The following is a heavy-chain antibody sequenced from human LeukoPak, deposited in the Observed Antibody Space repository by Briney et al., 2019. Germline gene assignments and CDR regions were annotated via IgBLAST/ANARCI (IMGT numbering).Heavy chain of an antibody. D-gene: IGHD3-10*01. CDR3: RLLWFGESLPMIPDAFDI. V-gene: IGHV7-4-1*02. J-gene: IGHJ3*02. CDR2: INTNTGNP. CDR1: GYTFTIYA. Sequence: GASVKLSCKASGYTFTIYAMNWVRQAPGQGLEWMGWINTNTGNPTYAQGFTGRFVFSLDTSVSTAYLQISSLKAEDTAVYYCRLLWFGESLPMIPDAFDIWGQGTMVTVSS.